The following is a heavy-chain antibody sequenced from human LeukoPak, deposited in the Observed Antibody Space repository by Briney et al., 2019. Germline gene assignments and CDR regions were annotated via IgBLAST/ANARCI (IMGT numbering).Heavy chain of an antibody. CDR1: GGSISSYY. V-gene: IGHV4-59*01. Sequence: SETLSLTCTVSGGSISSYYWSWIRQPPGKGLEWIGYIYYSGSTNYNPSLKSRVTISVGTSKNQFSLNLSSVTAADTAVYYCARDSRWDCSSFDYWGQGTLVTVSS. CDR3: ARDSRWDCSSFDY. CDR2: IYYSGST. J-gene: IGHJ4*02. D-gene: IGHD6-6*01.